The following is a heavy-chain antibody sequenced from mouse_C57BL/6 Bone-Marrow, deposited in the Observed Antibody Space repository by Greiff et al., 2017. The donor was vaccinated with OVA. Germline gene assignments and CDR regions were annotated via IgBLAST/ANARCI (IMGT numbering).Heavy chain of an antibody. CDR3: ARVYDGYEYYYAMDY. D-gene: IGHD2-3*01. CDR1: GFTFSSYT. J-gene: IGHJ4*01. Sequence: EVKVVESGGGLVKPGGSLKLSCAASGFTFSSYTMSWVRQTPEKRLEWVATISGGGGNTYYPDSVKGRFTISRDNAKNTLYLQMSSLRSEDTALYYCARVYDGYEYYYAMDYWGQGTTVTVSS. V-gene: IGHV5-9*01. CDR2: ISGGGGNT.